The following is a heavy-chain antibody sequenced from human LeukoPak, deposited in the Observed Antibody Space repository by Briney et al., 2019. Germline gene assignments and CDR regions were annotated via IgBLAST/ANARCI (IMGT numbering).Heavy chain of an antibody. Sequence: GGSLRLSCAASEFTFSNYWMHWVRQIPGKGLVWVSRISTDGSDTNYADSVKGRFTISRDNAKNTLYLQMNSLRVEDTAVYYCAREARGYSSPGWFDPWGQGTLVTVSS. CDR1: EFTFSNYW. D-gene: IGHD5-18*01. CDR2: ISTDGSDT. J-gene: IGHJ5*02. CDR3: AREARGYSSPGWFDP. V-gene: IGHV3-74*01.